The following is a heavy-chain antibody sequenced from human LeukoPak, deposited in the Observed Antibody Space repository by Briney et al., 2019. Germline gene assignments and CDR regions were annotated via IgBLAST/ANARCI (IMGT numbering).Heavy chain of an antibody. CDR1: GGSISSYY. D-gene: IGHD3-10*01. CDR2: IYYSGST. V-gene: IGHV4-59*08. CDR3: ARHGGYDAFDI. J-gene: IGHJ3*02. Sequence: PSETLSLTCTVSGGSISSYYWSWIRQPPGKGLEWIGYIYYSGSTNYNPSLKSRVTISVDTSKNQFSLKLSSVTAADTAVYYCARHGGYDAFDIWGQGTMVTVSS.